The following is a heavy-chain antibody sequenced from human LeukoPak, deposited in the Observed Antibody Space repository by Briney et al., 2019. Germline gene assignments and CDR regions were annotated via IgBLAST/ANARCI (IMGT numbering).Heavy chain of an antibody. CDR1: GFTFSSYS. V-gene: IGHV3-21*04. CDR2: ISSSSSYI. J-gene: IGHJ3*02. Sequence: GGSLRLSCAASGFTFSSYSMNWVRQAPGKGLEWVSSISSSSSYIYYADSVKGRFTISRDNAKNSLYLQMNSLRAEDTAVYYCAREGSSHAFDIWGQGTMVTVSS. D-gene: IGHD6-6*01. CDR3: AREGSSHAFDI.